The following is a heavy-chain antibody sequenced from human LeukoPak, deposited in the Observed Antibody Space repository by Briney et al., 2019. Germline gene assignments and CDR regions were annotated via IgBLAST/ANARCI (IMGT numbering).Heavy chain of an antibody. CDR3: ARGQNWSGYYIAYYYYGMDV. V-gene: IGHV1-3*01. D-gene: IGHD3-3*01. CDR1: GYTFTSYA. CDR2: INAGNGNT. Sequence: ASVKVSCKASGYTFTSYAMHWVRQAPGQRLEWMGWINAGNGNTKYSQKFQGRVTITRDTSASTAYMELSSLRSEDTAVYYCARGQNWSGYYIAYYYYGMDVWGQGTTVTVSS. J-gene: IGHJ6*02.